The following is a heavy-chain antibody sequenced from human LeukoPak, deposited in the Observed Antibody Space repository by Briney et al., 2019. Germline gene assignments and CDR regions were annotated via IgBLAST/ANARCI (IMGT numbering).Heavy chain of an antibody. CDR1: GNIFTSYH. D-gene: IGHD3-16*01. J-gene: IGHJ4*02. V-gene: IGHV1-46*01. CDR3: VRGDKYSYGPGD. Sequence: ASVKVSCKASGNIFTSYHMHWVRQAPGQGLEWMRIINSSGGSTIYAQKFQGRVTTTRDTSTSTVYMELSSLRSEDTAVYYCVRGDKYSYGPGDWGQGTLVTVSS. CDR2: INSSGGST.